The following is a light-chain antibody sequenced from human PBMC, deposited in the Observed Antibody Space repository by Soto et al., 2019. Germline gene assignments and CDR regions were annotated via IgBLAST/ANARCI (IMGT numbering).Light chain of an antibody. V-gene: IGLV1-40*01. CDR2: GNS. CDR1: SSNIGAGYD. J-gene: IGLJ1*01. Sequence: QSVLTQPPSVSGAAGRRVTISCTGSSSNIGAGYDVHWYQQLPGTAPKLLIYGNSNRPSGVPDRFSGSKSGTSASLAITGLXAEDEADYYCQSYDSSLSGYVFGTGTKVTVL. CDR3: QSYDSSLSGYV.